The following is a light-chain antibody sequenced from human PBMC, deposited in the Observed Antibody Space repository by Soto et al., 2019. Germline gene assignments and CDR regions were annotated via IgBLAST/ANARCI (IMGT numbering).Light chain of an antibody. CDR3: QQYGNSPIT. J-gene: IGKJ5*01. CDR2: DAS. CDR1: QSVSSY. Sequence: EIVLTQSPATLSSSPGERATLSCRASQSVSSYLAWYQQKPGQAPRLLIYDASNRATGIPARFSGSGSGTDFSLTINRLEPEDFAVYYCQQYGNSPITFGQGTRLEIK. V-gene: IGKV3-11*01.